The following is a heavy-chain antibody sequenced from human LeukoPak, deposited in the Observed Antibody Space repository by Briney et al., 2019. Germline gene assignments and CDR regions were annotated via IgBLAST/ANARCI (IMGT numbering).Heavy chain of an antibody. CDR2: IYNDGRT. CDR1: GFIVSNKY. CDR3: ARDEIRQAYYYMDV. Sequence: GGSLRLSCAASGFIVSNKYMTWVRQAPGKGLEWVALIYNDGRTYYADSVKGRCAISRDNSKNTLYLQMNSLRTEDTAVYYCARDEIRQAYYYMDVWGKGTTVTVSS. J-gene: IGHJ6*03. V-gene: IGHV3-53*05.